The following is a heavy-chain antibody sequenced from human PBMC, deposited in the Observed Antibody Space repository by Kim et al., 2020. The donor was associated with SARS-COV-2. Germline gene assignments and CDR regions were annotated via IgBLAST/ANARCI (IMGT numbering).Heavy chain of an antibody. V-gene: IGHV4-59*01. CDR2: IYYSGST. D-gene: IGHD2-8*01. CDR3: ARDRSYGVNWFDL. CDR1: GGYISSYY. J-gene: IGHJ5*02. Sequence: SETLSLTCTVSGGYISSYYWSWIRQPPGKGLEWIGYIYYSGSTNYNPSLKSRVTISVDTSKNQFSLKLSSVTAADTAVYYCARDRSYGVNWFDLWGQGTLVTVSS.